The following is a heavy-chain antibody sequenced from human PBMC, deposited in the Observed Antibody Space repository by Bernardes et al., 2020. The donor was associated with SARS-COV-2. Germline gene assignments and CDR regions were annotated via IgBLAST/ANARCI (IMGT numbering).Heavy chain of an antibody. Sequence: GGSLRLSCEASGFTFADYGMSWVRQAPGKGLEWISGINWNGGRTGSSDSVKGRFTISRDNAKNSLYLQMSSLRADDTALYYCARDREYTTSSDSFDIWGQGTMVTVSS. CDR1: GFTFADYG. CDR3: ARDREYTTSSDSFDI. V-gene: IGHV3-20*04. J-gene: IGHJ3*02. D-gene: IGHD6-6*01. CDR2: INWNGGRT.